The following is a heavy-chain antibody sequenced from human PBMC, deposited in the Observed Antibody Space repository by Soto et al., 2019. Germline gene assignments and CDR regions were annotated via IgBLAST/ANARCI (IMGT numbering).Heavy chain of an antibody. D-gene: IGHD2-2*01. CDR2: ISASGGST. CDR3: AKGSCSGSSCEKLNPFRVKYYYNGMDV. CDR1: GFTLSSYA. J-gene: IGHJ6*02. V-gene: IGHV3-23*01. Sequence: GGSLRLSCAASGFTLSSYAMSWVRQAPGKGLEWVSGISASGGSTYYAGSVKGRFTMSRDSSKNKLYLQMTSLNAEETVVYHCAKGSCSGSSCEKLNPFRVKYYYNGMDVWGQGTTVTVSS.